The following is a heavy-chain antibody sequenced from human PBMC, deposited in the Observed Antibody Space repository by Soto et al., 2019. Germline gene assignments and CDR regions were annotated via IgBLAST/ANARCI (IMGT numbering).Heavy chain of an antibody. CDR1: GYSFTSYW. Sequence: GESLKISCKGSGYSFTSYWIGWVRQMPGKGLEWMGIIYPGDSDTRYSPSFQGQVTISADKFISTAYLQWSSLKASDTAMYYCARGSSEYYYYYYYMDVWGKGTTVTVSS. J-gene: IGHJ6*03. V-gene: IGHV5-51*01. D-gene: IGHD6-6*01. CDR2: IYPGDSDT. CDR3: ARGSSEYYYYYYYMDV.